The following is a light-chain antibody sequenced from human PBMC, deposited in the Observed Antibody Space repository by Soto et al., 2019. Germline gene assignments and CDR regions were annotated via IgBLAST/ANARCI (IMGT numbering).Light chain of an antibody. CDR3: TSYTSTNALV. Sequence: QSALTQPASVSGSPGQSITISCTGTSSDVGGYNHVSWYQQHPGKAPKLMIYDVTDRPSGVSNRFSGSTSGNTASLAISGLQAEDEADYYCTSYTSTNALVFGGGTKLTVL. V-gene: IGLV2-14*03. CDR1: SSDVGGYNH. J-gene: IGLJ2*01. CDR2: DVT.